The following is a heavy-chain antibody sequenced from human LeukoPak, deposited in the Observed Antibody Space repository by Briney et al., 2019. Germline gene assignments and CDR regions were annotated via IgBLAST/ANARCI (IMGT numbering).Heavy chain of an antibody. V-gene: IGHV1-18*01. Sequence: VASVKVSFKASGYTFTSYGISWVRQAPGQGLEWMGWISAYNGNTNYAQKLQGRVTMTTDTSTSTAYMELRSLRSDDTAVYYCARHGGYYYETSGSSSYWFDPWGQGTLVTVSS. J-gene: IGHJ5*02. CDR3: ARHGGYYYETSGSSSYWFDP. CDR2: ISAYNGNT. CDR1: GYTFTSYG. D-gene: IGHD3-22*01.